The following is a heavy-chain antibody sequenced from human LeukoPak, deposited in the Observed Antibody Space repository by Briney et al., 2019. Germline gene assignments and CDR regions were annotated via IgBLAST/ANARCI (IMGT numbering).Heavy chain of an antibody. J-gene: IGHJ3*02. V-gene: IGHV3-48*03. Sequence: GGSLRLSCAASGFTFSSYEVNWVRQAPGKGLEWVSYISSSGSTIYYADSVKGRFTISRDNAKNSVFLQMDSLRVEDTAIYYCARGRAIDIWGRGTMVTVSS. CDR2: ISSSGSTI. CDR1: GFTFSSYE. CDR3: ARGRAIDI.